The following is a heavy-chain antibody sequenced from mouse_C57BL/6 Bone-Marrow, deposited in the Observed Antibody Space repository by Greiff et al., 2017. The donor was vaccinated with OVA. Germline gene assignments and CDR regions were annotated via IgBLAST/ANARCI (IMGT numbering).Heavy chain of an antibody. CDR2: TFYSGIT. J-gene: IGHJ1*03. Sequence: EVQLQQSGPSLVRPSQTLSLTCTVTGFSINSDCYWIWIRQFPGNKLEYIGYTFYSGITYYNPSLESRTYITRDTSKNQFSLKLSSVTTEDTATYYCARALYYDWYFDVWGTGTTVTVSS. V-gene: IGHV3-3*01. CDR1: GFSINSDCY. CDR3: ARALYYDWYFDV. D-gene: IGHD2-1*01.